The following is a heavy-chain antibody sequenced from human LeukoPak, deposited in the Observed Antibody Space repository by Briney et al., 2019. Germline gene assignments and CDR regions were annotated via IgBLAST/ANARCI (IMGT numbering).Heavy chain of an antibody. V-gene: IGHV4-34*01. CDR3: ARSVFRQGWELRVSYFDS. Sequence: SETLSLTCAVYGGSFSGYYWSWIRQPPGKGLEWIGEINHSGSTNYNPSLKSRVTISVDTSKNQFSLKLSSVTAADTAVYYCARSVFRQGWELRVSYFDSWGQGTLVTVSS. CDR2: INHSGST. CDR1: GGSFSGYY. J-gene: IGHJ4*02. D-gene: IGHD1-26*01.